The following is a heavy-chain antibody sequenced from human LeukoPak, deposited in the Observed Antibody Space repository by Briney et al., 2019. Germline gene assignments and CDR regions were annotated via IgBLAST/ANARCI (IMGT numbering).Heavy chain of an antibody. V-gene: IGHV4-59*01. Sequence: SGTLSLTCTVSGGSISSYYWSWLRQPPGKGLEWIGYIYYSGSTNYNPSLKSRVTISVDTSKNQFSLKLSSVTAADTAVYYCASDYGDYYFDYWGQGTLVTVSS. CDR3: ASDYGDYYFDY. D-gene: IGHD4-17*01. CDR1: GGSISSYY. J-gene: IGHJ4*02. CDR2: IYYSGST.